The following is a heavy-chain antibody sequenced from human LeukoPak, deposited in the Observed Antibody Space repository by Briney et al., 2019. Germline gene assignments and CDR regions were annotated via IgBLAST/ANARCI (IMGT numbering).Heavy chain of an antibody. J-gene: IGHJ2*01. CDR2: IYYSGST. CDR3: ARDEAWESSGPYWYFDL. V-gene: IGHV4-59*01. Sequence: PSETLSLTCTVSGGSISSYYWSWIRQPPGKGLEWIGYIYYSGSTNYNPSLKSRVTISVDTSKNQFSLKLSSVTAADTAVYYCARDEAWESSGPYWYFDLWGRGTLVTVSS. CDR1: GGSISSYY. D-gene: IGHD6-19*01.